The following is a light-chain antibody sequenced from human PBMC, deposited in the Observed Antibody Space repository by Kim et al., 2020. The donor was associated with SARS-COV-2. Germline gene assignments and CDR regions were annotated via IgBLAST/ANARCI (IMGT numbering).Light chain of an antibody. CDR2: EVS. V-gene: IGLV2-23*02. CDR1: SSDVGSYNL. Sequence: LITIACTGTSSDVGSYNLVSWYQQHPGKAPKLMIYEVSKRPSGVSNRFSGSKSGNTASLTISGLQAEDEADYYCCSYAGSSTSVVFGGGTQLTV. CDR3: CSYAGSSTSVV. J-gene: IGLJ2*01.